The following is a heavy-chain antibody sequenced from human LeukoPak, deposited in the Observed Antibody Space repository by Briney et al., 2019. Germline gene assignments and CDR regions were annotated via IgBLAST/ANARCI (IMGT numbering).Heavy chain of an antibody. CDR2: ISYDGSNK. Sequence: GGSLRLSCAASGFTFSNYAMHWVRQAPGKGLEWVAVISYDGSNKYYADSVKGRFTISRDNSKNTLYLQMNSLRAEDTAVYYCAKDFYYYDSSGYPDYWGQGTLVTVSS. D-gene: IGHD3-22*01. J-gene: IGHJ4*02. CDR1: GFTFSNYA. CDR3: AKDFYYYDSSGYPDY. V-gene: IGHV3-30*04.